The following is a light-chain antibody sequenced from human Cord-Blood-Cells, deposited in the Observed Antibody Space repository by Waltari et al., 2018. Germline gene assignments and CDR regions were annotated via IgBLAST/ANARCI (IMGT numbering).Light chain of an antibody. CDR1: SSDVGSYNL. V-gene: IGLV2-23*01. CDR2: EGS. Sequence: QSPLTQPASVSGSPGQSITISCTGTSSDVGSYNLVPWYQQHPGKAPKLMIYEGSKRPSGVSNRFSGSKSGNTASLTISGLQAEDEADYYCCSYAGSSTWVFGGGTKLTVL. CDR3: CSYAGSSTWV. J-gene: IGLJ3*02.